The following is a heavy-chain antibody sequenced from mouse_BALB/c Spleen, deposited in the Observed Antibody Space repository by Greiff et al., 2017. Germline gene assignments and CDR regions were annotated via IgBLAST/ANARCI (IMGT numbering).Heavy chain of an antibody. V-gene: IGHV5-6-5*01. Sequence: EVKLVDSGGGLVKPGGSLKLSCAASGFTFSSYAMSWVRQTPEKRLEWVASISSGGSTYYPDSVKGRFTISRDNARNILYLQMSSLRSEDTAMYYCARGQHYSGFDYWGQGTTLTVSS. CDR2: ISSGGST. CDR1: GFTFSSYA. CDR3: ARGQHYSGFDY. J-gene: IGHJ2*01. D-gene: IGHD1-2*01.